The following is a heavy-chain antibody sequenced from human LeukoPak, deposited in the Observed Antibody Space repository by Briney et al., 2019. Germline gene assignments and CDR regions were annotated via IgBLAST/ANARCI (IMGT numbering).Heavy chain of an antibody. Sequence: GRSLRLSCAASGFTFSSYAMHWVRQAPGKGLEWVAVISYDGSNKYYADSVKGRFTISRDSAKNTLYLQMNSLRAEDTAVYYYARFVGVAGPRSADYWGQGTLVTVSS. J-gene: IGHJ4*02. CDR3: ARFVGVAGPRSADY. D-gene: IGHD3-3*01. V-gene: IGHV3-30-3*01. CDR2: ISYDGSNK. CDR1: GFTFSSYA.